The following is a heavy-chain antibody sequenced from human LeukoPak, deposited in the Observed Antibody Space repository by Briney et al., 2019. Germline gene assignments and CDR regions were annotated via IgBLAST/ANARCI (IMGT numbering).Heavy chain of an antibody. Sequence: ASVKVSCKASGYTFTGYYMHWVRQAPGQGLEWMGWINPNSGGTNYAQKFQGWVTMTRDTSISTAYMELSRLRSDDTAVYYCARGSRWFGELSLNYYYGMDVWGQGTTVTVSS. J-gene: IGHJ6*02. CDR1: GYTFTGYY. CDR3: ARGSRWFGELSLNYYYGMDV. V-gene: IGHV1-2*04. D-gene: IGHD3-10*01. CDR2: INPNSGGT.